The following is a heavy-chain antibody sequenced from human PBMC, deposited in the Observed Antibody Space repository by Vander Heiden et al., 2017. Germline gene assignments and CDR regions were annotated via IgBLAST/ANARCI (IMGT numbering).Heavy chain of an antibody. D-gene: IGHD2-21*02. CDR3: AKSIPYCGGDCFSFDY. CDR2: IGGSGSGDRT. J-gene: IGHJ4*02. Sequence: EVQLFESGGGLVQPGGALRLSCAASGFTFSSYPMSWVRQAPGKGLEWVSTIGGSGSGDRTYYAGSVKGRFTISRDKSKNTLYLQMNSLRGEDTAVYYCAKSIPYCGGDCFSFDYWGQGTLVTVSS. CDR1: GFTFSSYP. V-gene: IGHV3-23*01.